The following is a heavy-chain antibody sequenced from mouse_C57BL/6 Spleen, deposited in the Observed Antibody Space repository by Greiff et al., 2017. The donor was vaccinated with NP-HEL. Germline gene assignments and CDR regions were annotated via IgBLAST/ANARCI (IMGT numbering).Heavy chain of an antibody. J-gene: IGHJ1*03. CDR3: ARSYYGSRWYFDV. D-gene: IGHD1-1*01. CDR1: GYTFTSYW. Sequence: QVQLQQPGAELVRPGTSVKLSRKASGYTFTSYWMHWVKQSPGQGLEGIGVIEPSDSYTNYNKQFKGKATFTVDTSSSTAYMQLSSLTSEDSAVYYCARSYYGSRWYFDVWGTGTTVTVSS. V-gene: IGHV1-59*01. CDR2: IEPSDSYT.